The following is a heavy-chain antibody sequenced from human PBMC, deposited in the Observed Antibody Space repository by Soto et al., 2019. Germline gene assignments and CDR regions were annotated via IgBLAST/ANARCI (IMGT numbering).Heavy chain of an antibody. J-gene: IGHJ5*02. D-gene: IGHD2-2*01. CDR1: GGTFSSYA. CDR2: IIPIFGTA. CDR3: ARVPDIVVVPAAIPRVTWFDP. Sequence: SVKVSCKASGGTFSSYAISWVRQAPGQGLEWMGGIIPIFGTANYAQKFQGRVTITADESTSTAYMELSSLRSEDTAVYYCARVPDIVVVPAAIPRVTWFDPWGQGTLGTVSS. V-gene: IGHV1-69*13.